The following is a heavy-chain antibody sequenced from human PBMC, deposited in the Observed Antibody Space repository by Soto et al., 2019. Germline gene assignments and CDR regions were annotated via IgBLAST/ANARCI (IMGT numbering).Heavy chain of an antibody. V-gene: IGHV3-33*01. Sequence: QVQLVESGGGVVQPGRSLRLSCAASGFTFSSYGMHWVRQAPGKGLEWVAGIWYDGSNKYYADSVKGRFTISRDNSKNTLYLQMNSLRAEDTAVYYCARYAVEMATTIDYWGQGTLVTVSS. CDR1: GFTFSSYG. D-gene: IGHD5-12*01. CDR3: ARYAVEMATTIDY. CDR2: IWYDGSNK. J-gene: IGHJ4*02.